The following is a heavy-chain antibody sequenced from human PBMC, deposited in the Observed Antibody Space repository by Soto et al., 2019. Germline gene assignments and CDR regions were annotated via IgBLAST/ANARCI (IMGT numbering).Heavy chain of an antibody. Sequence: SETLSLTCTVSGGSVSSGSYYWSWIRQPPGEGLEWIGYIYYSGSTNYNPSLKSRVTISVDTSKNQFSLKLSSVTAADTAVYYCAGSLLEPAGVFYWFDPWGKGTLVTVSS. CDR3: AGSLLEPAGVFYWFDP. D-gene: IGHD2-2*01. V-gene: IGHV4-61*01. CDR2: IYYSGST. J-gene: IGHJ5*02. CDR1: GGSVSSGSYY.